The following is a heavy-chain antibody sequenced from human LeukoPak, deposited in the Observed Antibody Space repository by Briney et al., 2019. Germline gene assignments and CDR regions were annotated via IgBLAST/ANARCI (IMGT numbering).Heavy chain of an antibody. J-gene: IGHJ4*02. V-gene: IGHV3-23*01. D-gene: IGHD5-24*01. Sequence: GGSLRLSCAASGFTFSSYAMSWVRQTPGKGLGWVSTIGGSVDYTYYADSVKGRFTISRDNFRNTLFLYINSLRVDDTALYYCTKDQTGDGYNSIWGRGTLVTVSS. CDR3: TKDQTGDGYNSI. CDR2: IGGSVDYT. CDR1: GFTFSSYA.